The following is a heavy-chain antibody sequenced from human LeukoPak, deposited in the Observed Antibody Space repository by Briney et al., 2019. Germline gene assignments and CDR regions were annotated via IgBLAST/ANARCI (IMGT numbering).Heavy chain of an antibody. CDR1: GVTISSYY. Sequence: SSETLSLTCTVSGVTISSYYWGWIRQPPGKGLEWIGYIYYSGSTNYNPSLKSRVTISVDTSKNQFSLKLSSVTAADTAVYYCARVSGYDWESFYDYWGQGTLVTVSS. CDR2: IYYSGST. D-gene: IGHD5-12*01. CDR3: ARVSGYDWESFYDY. V-gene: IGHV4-59*01. J-gene: IGHJ4*02.